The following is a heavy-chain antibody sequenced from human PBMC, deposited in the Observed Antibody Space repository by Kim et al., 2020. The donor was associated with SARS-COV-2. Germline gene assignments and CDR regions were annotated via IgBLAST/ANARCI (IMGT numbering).Heavy chain of an antibody. CDR3: AGGSRGGDFDS. CDR1: GFTVSSKY. CDR2: IYSAGST. D-gene: IGHD3-10*01. Sequence: GGSPRLSCAASGFTVSSKYMSWIRQAPGKGLEWVSIIYSAGSTYYTDSVKGRFTISRDHSKSTLYLQMNSLRAADTAVYYCAGGSRGGDFDSWGQGTLVTVSS. V-gene: IGHV3-66*02. J-gene: IGHJ4*02.